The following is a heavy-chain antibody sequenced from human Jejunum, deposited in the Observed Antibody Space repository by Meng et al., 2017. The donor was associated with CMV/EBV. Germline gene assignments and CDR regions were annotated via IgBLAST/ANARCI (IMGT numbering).Heavy chain of an antibody. V-gene: IGHV5-51*01. J-gene: IGHJ5*02. Sequence: IAWVRQMPGKGLEWMGVIYTSDSHATYSPSFQGQVTISVDKSTNTAYLQWSTLRVSDTAMYFCARQREFYDSWSLFVSPANWFDTWGQGTLVTVSS. CDR3: ARQREFYDSWSLFVSPANWFDT. D-gene: IGHD3-3*01. CDR2: IYTSDSHA.